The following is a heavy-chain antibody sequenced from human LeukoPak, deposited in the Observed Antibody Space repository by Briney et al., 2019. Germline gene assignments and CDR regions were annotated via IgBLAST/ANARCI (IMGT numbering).Heavy chain of an antibody. Sequence: PSETLSLTCTVSGGSISSDYWSWIRHPPGKGLEWIGYIYHSGSTNYNPCLKGRVTISVDTSNNLFSLKLDSVTAADTAVYYCARLSDRILGSYYFDHWGQGTLVTVSS. CDR3: ARLSDRILGSYYFDH. D-gene: IGHD3-9*01. J-gene: IGHJ4*02. CDR2: IYHSGST. V-gene: IGHV4-59*08. CDR1: GGSISSDY.